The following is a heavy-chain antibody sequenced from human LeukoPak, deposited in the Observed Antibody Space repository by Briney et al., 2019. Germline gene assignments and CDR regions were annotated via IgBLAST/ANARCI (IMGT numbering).Heavy chain of an antibody. V-gene: IGHV2-70*11. D-gene: IGHD6-19*01. J-gene: IGHJ5*02. Sequence: ESGPTLVKPTQTLTLTCTFSGFSLSTNKMCVSWVRQPPGKALEWLARIDWDDDKYYSTSLKTRLTISKDTSKNQVVLTMTNMDPVDTATYYCARMVAGPNWIDPWGQGTLVTVSS. CDR3: ARMVAGPNWIDP. CDR1: GFSLSTNKMC. CDR2: IDWDDDK.